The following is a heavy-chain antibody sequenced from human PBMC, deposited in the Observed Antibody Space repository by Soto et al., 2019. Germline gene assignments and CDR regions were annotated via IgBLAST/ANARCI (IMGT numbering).Heavy chain of an antibody. Sequence: QVQLQESGPGLLKPSETLSLTCTVSGGSISSYFYIWVRQPPGKGLECIGSVYYTGTTDYNPSLKSRVTISVDTSTTQFSLNLRSVTAADTAVYYCARDLAAVPRAFDYWGRGPLVTVSS. V-gene: IGHV4-59*01. J-gene: IGHJ4*02. CDR2: VYYTGTT. CDR1: GGSISSYF. CDR3: ARDLAAVPRAFDY. D-gene: IGHD6-13*01.